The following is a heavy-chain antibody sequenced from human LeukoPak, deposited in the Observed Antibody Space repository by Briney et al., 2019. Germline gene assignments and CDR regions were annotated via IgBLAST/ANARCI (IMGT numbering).Heavy chain of an antibody. CDR1: GYTFTSYG. Sequence: GASVKVSCKASGYTFTSYGISWVRQAPGQGLEWMGWISAYNGNTNYAQKLQGRVTMTTDTSTSTAYMELRSLRSDDTAVYYCARDRGGGLVTWYNWFDPWGQGTLVTVSS. J-gene: IGHJ5*02. CDR2: ISAYNGNT. V-gene: IGHV1-18*01. D-gene: IGHD3/OR15-3a*01. CDR3: ARDRGGGLVTWYNWFDP.